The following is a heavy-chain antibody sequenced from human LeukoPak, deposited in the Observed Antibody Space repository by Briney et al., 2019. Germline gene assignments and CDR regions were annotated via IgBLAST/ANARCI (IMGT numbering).Heavy chain of an antibody. CDR3: ASHYCSAGSCYFDG. D-gene: IGHD2-8*02. V-gene: IGHV3-53*01. J-gene: IGHJ4*02. CDR1: GFSTSYNY. CDR2: IYSAGDS. Sequence: GGSLRLSCVVSGFSTSYNYMSWVRQAPGKGLEWVSLIYSAGDSYYADSVKGRFIISKDNSKNTVYLQMNRLRPEDTAVYYCASHYCSAGSCYFDGWGQGTLVTVSS.